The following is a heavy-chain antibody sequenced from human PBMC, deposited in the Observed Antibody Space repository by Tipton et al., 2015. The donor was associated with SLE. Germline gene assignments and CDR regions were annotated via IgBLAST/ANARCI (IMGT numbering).Heavy chain of an antibody. CDR2: IHTGGST. V-gene: IGHV4-61*02. D-gene: IGHD2-15*01. Sequence: LRLSCTVSGGPVNSGSYYCTWLRQPAGAGLELIGSIHTGGSTNYNPSLKSRVTLSLDKSKNLFSLNLASVTAADTAAYYCATGSGSLRYWGQGLQVTVSS. J-gene: IGHJ4*02. CDR1: GGPVNSGSYY. CDR3: ATGSGSLRY.